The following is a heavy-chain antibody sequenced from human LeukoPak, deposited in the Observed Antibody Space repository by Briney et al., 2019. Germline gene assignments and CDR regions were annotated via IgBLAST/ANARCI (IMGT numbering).Heavy chain of an antibody. D-gene: IGHD3-3*01. CDR2: MNPNSGNT. CDR1: GYTFTSYD. Sequence: ASVKVSCKASGYTFTSYDINWVRQATGQGLEWMGWMNPNSGNTGYAQKFQGRVTMTRNTSISTAYMELSSLRSEDTAVYYCARHFTGVTIFGVATEPYGMDVWGQGTTVTVSS. V-gene: IGHV1-8*01. J-gene: IGHJ6*02. CDR3: ARHFTGVTIFGVATEPYGMDV.